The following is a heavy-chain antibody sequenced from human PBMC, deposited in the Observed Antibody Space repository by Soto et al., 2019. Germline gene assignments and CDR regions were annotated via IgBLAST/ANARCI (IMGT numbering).Heavy chain of an antibody. D-gene: IGHD5-18*01. J-gene: IGHJ6*02. CDR3: AREDSHGSNYYGMDV. CDR2: INPNSGST. V-gene: IGHV1-2*02. CDR1: VYTFTGYH. Sequence: ASVNVSCKAAVYTFTGYHMHWVRQAPGQGLEWMGWINPNSGSTNYAQKVQGRVTMTKDTSISTAYMELSRLRSDDTAVYYCAREDSHGSNYYGMDVWGHGTTVTVSS.